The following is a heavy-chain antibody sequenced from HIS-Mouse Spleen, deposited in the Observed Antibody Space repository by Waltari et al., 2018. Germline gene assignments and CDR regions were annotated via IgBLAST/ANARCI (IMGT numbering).Heavy chain of an antibody. CDR3: ARGTGTDAFDI. V-gene: IGHV1-2*02. Sequence: QVQLVQSGAEVKKPGASVKVSCKASGYTFTGYYMHWVRQDPGQGLDWRGWMNHKGGGTKYAQKLQGRVTMTRDTSISTAYMELSRLRSDDTAVYYCARGTGTDAFDIWGQGTMVTVSS. CDR2: MNHKGGGT. D-gene: IGHD1-1*01. CDR1: GYTFTGYY. J-gene: IGHJ3*02.